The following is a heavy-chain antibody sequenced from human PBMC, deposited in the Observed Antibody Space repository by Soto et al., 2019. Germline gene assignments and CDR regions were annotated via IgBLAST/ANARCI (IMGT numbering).Heavy chain of an antibody. Sequence: SETLSLTCIVSGQSISSSSYYWGWIRQPPGKGLEWIGSIYYSGRTYYNPSFKSRVTISIDTSKNQFSLKLSSVTATDTAVYYCARQRTTVVTQAYFDHWGRGTLVTVSS. CDR2: IYYSGRT. CDR1: GQSISSSSYY. J-gene: IGHJ4*01. V-gene: IGHV4-39*01. CDR3: ARQRTTVVTQAYFDH. D-gene: IGHD2-21*02.